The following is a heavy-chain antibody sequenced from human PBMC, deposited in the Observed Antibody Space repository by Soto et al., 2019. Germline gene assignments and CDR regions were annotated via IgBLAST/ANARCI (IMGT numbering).Heavy chain of an antibody. Sequence: QVQLVQSGAEVKKPGASVKVSCKASGYTFTSYGISWVRQAPGQGLEWMGWISAYNGNTKYAQKLQGRVTMTTDTTTSTAYVEVMSLSSDDTAVHYCAIYAAVGLFDYWGQGTLVTVSS. D-gene: IGHD1-26*01. CDR2: ISAYNGNT. CDR3: AIYAAVGLFDY. J-gene: IGHJ4*02. V-gene: IGHV1-18*01. CDR1: GYTFTSYG.